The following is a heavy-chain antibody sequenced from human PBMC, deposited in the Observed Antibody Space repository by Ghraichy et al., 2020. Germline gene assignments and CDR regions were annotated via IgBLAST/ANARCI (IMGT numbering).Heavy chain of an antibody. CDR2: ISGSGGST. Sequence: GGSLRLSCAASGFTFSSYAMSWVRQAPGKGLEWVSAISGSGGSTYYADSVKGRFTISRDNSKNTLYLQMNSLRAEDTAVYYCAKEMKGDTSTYYYDSSGYAGDYWGQGTLVTVSS. D-gene: IGHD3-22*01. J-gene: IGHJ4*02. V-gene: IGHV3-23*01. CDR3: AKEMKGDTSTYYYDSSGYAGDY. CDR1: GFTFSSYA.